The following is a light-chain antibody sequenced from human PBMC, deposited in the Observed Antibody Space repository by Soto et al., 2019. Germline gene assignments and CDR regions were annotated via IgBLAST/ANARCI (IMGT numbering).Light chain of an antibody. CDR3: QQYGSSPIT. CDR1: QSLGSTY. Sequence: EIVLTQSPGTLSLSPGEGATLSCRASQSLGSTYLAWYQQKPGQAPRLLIYGASNRATGIPDRFSGSGSGTDFTFTISILEPEDFAVYYCQQYGSSPITFGQGTRLEIK. V-gene: IGKV3-20*01. J-gene: IGKJ5*01. CDR2: GAS.